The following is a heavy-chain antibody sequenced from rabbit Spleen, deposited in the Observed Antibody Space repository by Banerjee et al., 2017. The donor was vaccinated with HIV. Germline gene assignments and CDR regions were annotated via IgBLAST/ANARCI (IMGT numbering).Heavy chain of an antibody. CDR3: VRRGDSYDDYGGYFNL. Sequence: QEQLVESGGGLVQPGGSLKLSCKASGFDFSSYGVSWVRQAPGKGLEWIGYIDPIFGSTYYASWVNGRFTISSHNAQNSLYLQLNSLTAADTATYFCVRRGDSYDDYGGYFNLWGQGTLVTVS. V-gene: IGHV1S47*01. J-gene: IGHJ4*01. D-gene: IGHD2-1*01. CDR1: GFDFSSYG. CDR2: IDPIFGST.